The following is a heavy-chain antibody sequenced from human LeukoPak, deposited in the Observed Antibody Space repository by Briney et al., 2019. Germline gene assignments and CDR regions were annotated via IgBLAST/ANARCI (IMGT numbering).Heavy chain of an antibody. V-gene: IGHV3-74*01. CDR3: AVVVVAATAFDI. CDR2: INSDGSST. CDR1: GFTFSSYW. Sequence: GGSLRLSCAASGFTFSSYWMHWVRQAPGKGLVWVSRINSDGSSTSYADSVKGRFTISRDNAKNTLYLQMNSLRAEDTVVYYCAVVVVAATAFDIWGQGTMVTVSS. J-gene: IGHJ3*02. D-gene: IGHD2-15*01.